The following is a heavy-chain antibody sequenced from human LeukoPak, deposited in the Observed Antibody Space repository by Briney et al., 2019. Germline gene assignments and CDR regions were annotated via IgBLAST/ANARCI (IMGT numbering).Heavy chain of an antibody. CDR2: IRYDGSNK. J-gene: IGHJ4*02. Sequence: GGSLRLSCAASGFTFSSYGMHWVRQAPGKGLEWVAFIRYDGSNKYYADSVKGRFTISRDNSKNTLYLQMNSLRAEDTAVYYCATPFPGIAAAGRGLFDYWDQGTLVTVSS. CDR3: ATPFPGIAAAGRGLFDY. CDR1: GFTFSSYG. D-gene: IGHD6-13*01. V-gene: IGHV3-30*02.